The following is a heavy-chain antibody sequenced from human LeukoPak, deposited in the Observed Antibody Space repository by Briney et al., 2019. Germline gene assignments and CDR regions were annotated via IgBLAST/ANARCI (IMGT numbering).Heavy chain of an antibody. CDR1: GFTVSSNY. CDR3: AKDRRGPFDY. J-gene: IGHJ4*02. Sequence: GRSLRLSCAASGFTVSSNYMSWVRQAPGKGLEWVSVIYSGGSTYYADSVKGRFTISRDNSKNTLYLQMNSLRAEDTAVYYCAKDRRGPFDYWGQGTLVTVSS. V-gene: IGHV3-66*01. CDR2: IYSGGST.